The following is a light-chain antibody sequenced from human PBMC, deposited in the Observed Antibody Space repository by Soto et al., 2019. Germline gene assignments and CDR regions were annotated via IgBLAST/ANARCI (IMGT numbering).Light chain of an antibody. CDR3: QQSYSTPPIFT. Sequence: DIQMTQSPSSLSASVGDRVTITCRASQSISSYLNWYQQKPGKAPKLLIYAASSLQSGVPSRFSGSASGTDFTLTISSLQPEDFATYYCQQSYSTPPIFTFGPGTKVDIK. CDR1: QSISSY. CDR2: AAS. V-gene: IGKV1-39*01. J-gene: IGKJ3*01.